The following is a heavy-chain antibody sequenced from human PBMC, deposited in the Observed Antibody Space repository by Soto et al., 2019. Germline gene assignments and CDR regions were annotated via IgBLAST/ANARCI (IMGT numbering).Heavy chain of an antibody. J-gene: IGHJ5*02. D-gene: IGHD2-15*01. CDR1: GGTFSSYT. CDR2: INPILGTA. V-gene: IGHV1-69*01. CDR3: ARSYCSGGTCFHDWFDP. Sequence: QVQLVQSGAEVKKPGSSVNVSCKASGGTFSSYTINWVRQAPGQGLEWMGRINPILGTANYAQKFQGRVTLTVDESTSTAYMELSSLRSEDTAVYYCARSYCSGGTCFHDWFDPWGQGTLVTVSS.